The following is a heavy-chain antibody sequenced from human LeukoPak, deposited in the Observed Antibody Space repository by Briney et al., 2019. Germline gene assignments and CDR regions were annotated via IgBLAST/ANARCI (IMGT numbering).Heavy chain of an antibody. V-gene: IGHV1-8*01. CDR1: GYTFTSYD. Sequence: ASVKVSCKASGYTFTSYDINWVRQATGQGLEWMGWMNPNSGNTGYAQKFRGRVTMTRNTSISTAYMELSSLRSEDTAVYYCARSRSLAYCGGDCYFVFDYWGQGTLVTVSS. CDR3: ARSRSLAYCGGDCYFVFDY. CDR2: MNPNSGNT. J-gene: IGHJ4*02. D-gene: IGHD2-21*02.